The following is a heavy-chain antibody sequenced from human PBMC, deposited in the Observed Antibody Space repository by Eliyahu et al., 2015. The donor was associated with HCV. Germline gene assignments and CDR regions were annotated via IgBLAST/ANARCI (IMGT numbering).Heavy chain of an antibody. CDR1: GFTFXRYW. Sequence: QPGGSLRLSCAASGFTFXRYWXHWXRQAPGKGLVWVSRINSXGSSTTYADSVQGRFTISRDNAKNTLYLQMNSLRAEDTAVYYCARGGYCTNGVCYGIDYWGQGTLVTVSS. V-gene: IGHV3-74*01. CDR3: ARGGYCTNGVCYGIDY. CDR2: INSXGSST. J-gene: IGHJ4*02. D-gene: IGHD2-8*01.